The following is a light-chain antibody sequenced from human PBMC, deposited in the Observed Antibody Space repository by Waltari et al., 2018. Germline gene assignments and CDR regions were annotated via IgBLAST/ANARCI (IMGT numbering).Light chain of an antibody. CDR2: KAS. V-gene: IGKV1-5*03. Sequence: DIQMTQSPSTLSASVGDRVTITCRASQSISSWLAWYQQKPGKAPKLLIYKASSVESGVPSRFSGSGSGTEFTLTISRLQPDDFATYYCQQYNSHSETFGGGTKVEIK. CDR1: QSISSW. CDR3: QQYNSHSET. J-gene: IGKJ4*01.